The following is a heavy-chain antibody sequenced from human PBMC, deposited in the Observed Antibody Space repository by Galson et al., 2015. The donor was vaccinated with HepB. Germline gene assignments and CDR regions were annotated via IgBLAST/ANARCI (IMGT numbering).Heavy chain of an antibody. CDR2: ISYDGSNK. Sequence: SLRLSCAASGFTFSSYGMHWVRQAPGKGLEWVAVISYDGSNKYYADSVKGRFTISRDNSKNTLYLQMNSLRAEDTAVYYCAKDQVWGSYRYIPSYYYYYGMDVWGQGTTVTVSS. CDR3: AKDQVWGSYRYIPSYYYYYGMDV. CDR1: GFTFSSYG. J-gene: IGHJ6*02. D-gene: IGHD3-16*02. V-gene: IGHV3-30*18.